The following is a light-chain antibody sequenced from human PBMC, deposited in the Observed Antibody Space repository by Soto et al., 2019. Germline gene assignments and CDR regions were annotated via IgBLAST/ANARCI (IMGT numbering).Light chain of an antibody. CDR3: QQYGSSPPFT. CDR1: QSVSNNY. Sequence: EIVMTQSPATPSVSPWERATLSCRASQSVSNNYLAWYQQKPGQAPRLLIYGASNRATGIPDRFSGSGSGTDFTLTISRLEPEDFAVYYCQQYGSSPPFTFGQGTRLEIK. CDR2: GAS. J-gene: IGKJ5*01. V-gene: IGKV3-20*01.